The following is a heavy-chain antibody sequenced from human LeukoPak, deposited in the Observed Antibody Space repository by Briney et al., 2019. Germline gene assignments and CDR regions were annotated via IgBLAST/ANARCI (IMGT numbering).Heavy chain of an antibody. CDR3: ARMGSSSSSY. Sequence: GGSLRLSCAASGFTFGNAWMSWVRQAPGKGLEWVANIKQDGSEKYYVDSVKGRFTISRDNAKNSLYLQMNSLRAEDTAVYYCARMGSSSSSYWGQGTLVTVSS. D-gene: IGHD6-6*01. CDR1: GFTFGNAW. V-gene: IGHV3-7*01. J-gene: IGHJ4*02. CDR2: IKQDGSEK.